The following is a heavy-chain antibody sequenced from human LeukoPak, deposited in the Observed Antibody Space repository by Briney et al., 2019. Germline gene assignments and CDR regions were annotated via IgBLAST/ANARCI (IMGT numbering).Heavy chain of an antibody. D-gene: IGHD1-7*01. J-gene: IGHJ6*02. CDR2: IYYSGST. CDR1: GGSISSSSYY. V-gene: IGHV4-39*01. CDR3: ARGEQMGNYNPQGMDV. Sequence: PSETLSLTCTVSGGSISSSSYYWGWIRQPPGKGLEWIGSIYYSGSTYYNPSLKSRVTISVDTSKNQFSLKLSSVTAADTAVYYCARGEQMGNYNPQGMDVWGQGTTVTVSS.